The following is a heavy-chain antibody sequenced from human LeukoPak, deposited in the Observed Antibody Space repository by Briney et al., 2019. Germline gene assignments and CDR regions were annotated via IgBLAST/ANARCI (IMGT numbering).Heavy chain of an antibody. CDR2: ISGSGTNT. CDR3: ARDSGSYYK. V-gene: IGHV3-23*01. CDR1: GFTFSSYA. D-gene: IGHD1-26*01. Sequence: GGSLRLSCAASGFTFSSYAMSWVRQAPGKGLEWVSAISGSGTNTYYADSVKGRFTISRDNAKNSLYLQMNSLRAEDTAVYYCARDSGSYYKWGQGTLVTVSS. J-gene: IGHJ4*02.